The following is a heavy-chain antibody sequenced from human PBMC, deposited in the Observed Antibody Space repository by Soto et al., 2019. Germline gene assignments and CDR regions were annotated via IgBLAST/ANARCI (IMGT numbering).Heavy chain of an antibody. D-gene: IGHD6-19*01. CDR2: IIPIFGTA. Sequence: QVQLVQSGAEVKKPGSSVKVSCKASGGTFSSYAISWVRQAPGQGLEWMGGIIPIFGTANYAQKFQGRVTITADDSTSTDYVERSSLRSEVMAVYYCARLRQWPWRGFDYWGQGTLVTVSS. V-gene: IGHV1-69*12. J-gene: IGHJ4*02. CDR1: GGTFSSYA. CDR3: ARLRQWPWRGFDY.